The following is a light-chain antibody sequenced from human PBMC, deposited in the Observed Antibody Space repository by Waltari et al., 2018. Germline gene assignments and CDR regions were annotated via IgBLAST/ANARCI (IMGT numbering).Light chain of an antibody. V-gene: IGLV1-40*01. CDR1: RTNIGAGYD. CDR2: ANR. CDR3: QSYDSSLSGRPWV. J-gene: IGLJ3*02. Sequence: QSVLTQPPSVSGAPGQRVTISCTGSRTNIGAGYDFHWYLQLPGTAPKLLIYANRNRPSGVPDRFSGSKSGTSASLAITGLQPEDEADYYCQSYDSSLSGRPWVFGGGTKLTVL.